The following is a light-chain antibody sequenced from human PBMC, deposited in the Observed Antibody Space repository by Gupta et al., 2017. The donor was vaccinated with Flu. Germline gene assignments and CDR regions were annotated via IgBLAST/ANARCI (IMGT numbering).Light chain of an antibody. CDR3: PAWDSSLNEAV. CDR1: SNNVGNHG. V-gene: IGLV10-54*04. J-gene: IGLJ3*02. Sequence: QAGLTQPHSVSKGLRQTATLTCTGNSNNVGNHGAAWLQQHQGHPPKVLSDRNNNRPSGIPERFSASRSGNTASLTITGLQPEDEADYYCPAWDSSLNEAVFGGGTKVTVL. CDR2: RNN.